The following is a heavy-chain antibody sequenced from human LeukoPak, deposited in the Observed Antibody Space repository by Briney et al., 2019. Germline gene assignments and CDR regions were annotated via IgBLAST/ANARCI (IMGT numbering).Heavy chain of an antibody. CDR1: GFTFSSNA. V-gene: IGHV3-30*04. Sequence: PGGSLRLSCAASGFTFSSNAIHWVRQAPGKGLEWVAVISYDGSNKYYADSVKGRFTISRDNSENTLYLQMNSLRVEDTAVYYCARDLGRGDGYNYVFDYWGQGTLVTVSS. CDR2: ISYDGSNK. D-gene: IGHD5-24*01. CDR3: ARDLGRGDGYNYVFDY. J-gene: IGHJ4*02.